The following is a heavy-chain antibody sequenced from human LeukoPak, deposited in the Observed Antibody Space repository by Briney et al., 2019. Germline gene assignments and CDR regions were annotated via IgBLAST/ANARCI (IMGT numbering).Heavy chain of an antibody. CDR1: GFTFSSYA. D-gene: IGHD3-22*01. V-gene: IGHV3-23*01. Sequence: LSGRSLRLSCAASGFTFSSYAMSWVRQAPGKGLEWVSAISGSGGSTYYADSVKGRFTISRDNSKNTLYLQMNSLRAEDTAVYYCATSEGYYYDSSGYSDYWGQGTLVTVSS. CDR2: ISGSGGST. CDR3: ATSEGYYYDSSGYSDY. J-gene: IGHJ4*02.